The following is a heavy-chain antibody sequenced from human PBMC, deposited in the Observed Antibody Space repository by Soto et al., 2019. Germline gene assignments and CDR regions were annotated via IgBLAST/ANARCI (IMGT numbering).Heavy chain of an antibody. CDR3: AVWRHGYNFDY. J-gene: IGHJ4*02. CDR1: GVSVSSDSYY. Sequence: QVQLQESGPGLVKPSETLSLRCTVSGVSVSSDSYYWSWIRQPPGKGLEWIAYVYSSGRTTYNPSLKSRVTISLDTAKNQFSLNLNSVTAVDTAVYFCAVWRHGYNFDYWGQGTLVTVSS. CDR2: VYSSGRT. D-gene: IGHD1-1*01. V-gene: IGHV4-61*01.